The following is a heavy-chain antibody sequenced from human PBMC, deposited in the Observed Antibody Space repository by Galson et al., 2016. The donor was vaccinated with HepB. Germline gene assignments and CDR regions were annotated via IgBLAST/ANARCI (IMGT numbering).Heavy chain of an antibody. D-gene: IGHD2-2*01. J-gene: IGHJ5*02. CDR1: GFTFSNYA. CDR3: AKGNIVQAPAAPYA. V-gene: IGHV3-23*01. Sequence: SLRLSCAASGFTFSNYAMSWVRQAPGKGLEWVSSISGSGDTTYDADAVRGRFTISRDNSRNTLSLQMDSLRAEDSAICYCAKGNIVQAPAAPYAWGQGALVTVSS. CDR2: ISGSGDTT.